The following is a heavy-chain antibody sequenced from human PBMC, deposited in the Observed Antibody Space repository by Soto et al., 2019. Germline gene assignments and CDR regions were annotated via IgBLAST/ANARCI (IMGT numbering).Heavy chain of an antibody. D-gene: IGHD3-16*01. J-gene: IGHJ3*02. CDR2: IKENGDEK. V-gene: IGHV3-7*01. CDR1: GFTFSTYW. CDR3: ARTKGAVALDI. Sequence: GGSLRLSCATSGFTFSTYWMSWVRQAPGKGLEWVANIKENGDEKYYVDSVKGRFTISRDNAENSLFLQMNSLRVEDTAVYYCARTKGAVALDIWGQGTMVTVSS.